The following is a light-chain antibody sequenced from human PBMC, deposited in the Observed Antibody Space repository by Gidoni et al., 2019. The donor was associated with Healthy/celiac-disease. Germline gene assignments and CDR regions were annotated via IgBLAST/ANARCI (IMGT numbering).Light chain of an antibody. CDR2: QDS. J-gene: IGLJ2*01. CDR3: QAWDSSTYHVV. CDR1: KLGDKY. Sequence: ELTQPPSVSVSPGQTASITCSGDKLGDKYACWYQQKPGQSPVLVIYQDSKRPSGIPERFSGSNSGNTATLTISGTQAMDEADYYCQAWDSSTYHVVFGGGTKLTVL. V-gene: IGLV3-1*01.